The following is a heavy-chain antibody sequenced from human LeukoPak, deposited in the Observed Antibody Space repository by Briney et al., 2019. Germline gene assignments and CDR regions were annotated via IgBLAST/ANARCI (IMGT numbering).Heavy chain of an antibody. J-gene: IGHJ5*02. Sequence: PSETLSLTCTVSGGSISSVGYYWSWIRQHPGKGLEWIGYIYYSGSTYYNPSLKSRVTISVDTSKNQFSLKLSSVTAADTAVYYCARVLHCTSGVCGGGWFDPWGQGTLVTVSA. V-gene: IGHV4-31*03. D-gene: IGHD2-8*01. CDR2: IYYSGST. CDR3: ARVLHCTSGVCGGGWFDP. CDR1: GGSISSVGYY.